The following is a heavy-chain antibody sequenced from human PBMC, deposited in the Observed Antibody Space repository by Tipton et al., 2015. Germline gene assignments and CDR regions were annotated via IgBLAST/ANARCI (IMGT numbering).Heavy chain of an antibody. CDR2: ISSSSSTI. CDR3: ARDNYDSSAYLLY. V-gene: IGHV3-48*02. D-gene: IGHD3-22*01. CDR1: GFTFGSYG. Sequence: QLVQSGGGVVQPGRSLRLSCAASGFTFGSYGMHWVRQAPGKGLEWVSYISSSSSTIYYADSVKGRFTISRDSAKNSLYLQMNSLRDEDTAVYYCARDNYDSSAYLLYWGQGTLVTVSS. J-gene: IGHJ4*02.